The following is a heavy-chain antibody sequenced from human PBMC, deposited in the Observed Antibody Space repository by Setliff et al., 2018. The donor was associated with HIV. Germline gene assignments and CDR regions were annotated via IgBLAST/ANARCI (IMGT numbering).Heavy chain of an antibody. J-gene: IGHJ3*02. CDR3: ATASGYDLFMGAFDI. Sequence: EPLSLTCAVSGGSFSGYYWSWIRQPPGKGLEWIGEINQSGGINYNPSLKSRVTISIDTFKNQFSMKLYSVTAADTAVYYCATASGYDLFMGAFDIWGQGTMVTVXS. CDR1: GGSFSGYY. V-gene: IGHV4-34*01. CDR2: INQSGGI. D-gene: IGHD5-12*01.